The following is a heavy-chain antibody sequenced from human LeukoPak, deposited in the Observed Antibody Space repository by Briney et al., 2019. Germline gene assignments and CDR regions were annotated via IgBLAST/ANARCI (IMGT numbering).Heavy chain of an antibody. CDR1: GFTFSSYA. V-gene: IGHV3-23*01. Sequence: PGGSLRLSCAASGFTFSSYAMRWVRQAPGKGLEWVSSISGSGGSTYYADSVKDRFTISGDNPKNTLYLQMNTLRDEDTAVHSCAKSPLGSFGEFDYWGQGTLVTVSS. J-gene: IGHJ4*02. CDR2: ISGSGGST. D-gene: IGHD3-10*01. CDR3: AKSPLGSFGEFDY.